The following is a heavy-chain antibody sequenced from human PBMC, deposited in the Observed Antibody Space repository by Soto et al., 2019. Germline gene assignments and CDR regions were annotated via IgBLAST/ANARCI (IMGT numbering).Heavy chain of an antibody. V-gene: IGHV4-59*11. Sequence: PSETLSLTCTVAGGSIINLGCSWIRQPPGKGLEWIGYIYYSGSTNYNPSLKSRVTISVDTSKNQFSLKLSSVTAADTAVYYCARVYAYYFDYWGQGTLVTVSS. D-gene: IGHD2-8*01. CDR2: IYYSGST. CDR1: GGSIINLG. CDR3: ARVYAYYFDY. J-gene: IGHJ4*02.